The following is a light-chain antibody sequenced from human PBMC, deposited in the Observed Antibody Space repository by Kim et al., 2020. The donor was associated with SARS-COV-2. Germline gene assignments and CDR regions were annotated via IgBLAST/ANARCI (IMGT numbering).Light chain of an antibody. CDR3: QQYDSHPYT. CDR1: QSVSSW. J-gene: IGKJ2*01. Sequence: DIQMTQSPSTLSASVGDRVTITCRASQSVSSWLAWYQQKPGKAPKLLIYKASTLEGGVPSRFSGRGSGTEFTLTINSLQPDDFATYSCQQYDSHPYTFGQWTKLEI. V-gene: IGKV1-5*03. CDR2: KAS.